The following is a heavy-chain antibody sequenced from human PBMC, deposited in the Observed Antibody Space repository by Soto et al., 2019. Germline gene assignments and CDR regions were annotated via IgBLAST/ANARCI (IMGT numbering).Heavy chain of an antibody. D-gene: IGHD1-26*01. CDR3: ARTHLSGNYVDY. V-gene: IGHV2-70*04. CDR2: IDWDDDK. Sequence: GSGPTLVNPTQTLTLTCTFSGFSLSTSGMRVSWIRQPPGKALEWLARIDWDDDKYYNTSLKTRLTISKDTSENQVVLTMTNMDPVDTATYCCARTHLSGNYVDYWGQGTLVTVSS. J-gene: IGHJ4*02. CDR1: GFSLSTSGMR.